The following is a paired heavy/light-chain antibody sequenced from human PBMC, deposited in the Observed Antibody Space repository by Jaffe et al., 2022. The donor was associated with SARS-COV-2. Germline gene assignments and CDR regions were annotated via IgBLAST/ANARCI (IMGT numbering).Heavy chain of an antibody. V-gene: IGHV2-5*02. CDR2: IYWDDHK. Sequence: QITLKESGPTLVQPTQTLTLTCTVSGFSLSTSGVGVGWIRQPPGKALEWLVSIYWDDHKYYNSSLKSRLFITRDTSKNQVVLQMTNMDSVDTATYFCAHRLSGYSSGWSVGVFDSWGQGTPVTVSS. J-gene: IGHJ4*02. D-gene: IGHD6-19*01. CDR3: AHRLSGYSSGWSVGVFDS. CDR1: GFSLSTSGVG.
Light chain of an antibody. CDR3: QQTYSAPST. Sequence: DIQMTQSPSSLSAFVGDRVTVTCRASQNIFTYLSWYQQRQGKAPKLLIYGASNLQSGVPSRFSGSGSGTEFTLTMSSLQPEDFATYYCQQTYSAPSTFGGGTKVEIK. J-gene: IGKJ4*01. CDR1: QNIFTY. V-gene: IGKV1-39*01. CDR2: GAS.